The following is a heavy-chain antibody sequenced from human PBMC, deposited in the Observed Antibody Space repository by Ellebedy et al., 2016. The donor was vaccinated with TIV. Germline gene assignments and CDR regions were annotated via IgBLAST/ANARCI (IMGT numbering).Heavy chain of an antibody. D-gene: IGHD3-10*01. Sequence: SGPTLVKPTQTLTLTCTFSGFSLSTSGVGVGWIRQPPGKALEWLALIYWNDDKRYSPSLKSRLTITKDTSKNQVVLTMTNMDPVDTATYYCARFSLEKAALVLWGQGTMVTVSS. CDR3: ARFSLEKAALVL. J-gene: IGHJ3*01. CDR2: IYWNDDK. CDR1: GFSLSTSGVG. V-gene: IGHV2-5*01.